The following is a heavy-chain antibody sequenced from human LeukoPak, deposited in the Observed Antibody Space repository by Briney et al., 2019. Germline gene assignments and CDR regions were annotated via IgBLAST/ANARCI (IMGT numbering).Heavy chain of an antibody. CDR3: ARDDSSGWYGRDY. Sequence: PSETLSLTCTVSGGSISSGDYYWSWIRQPPGKGLEWIGEINHSGRTNYNPSLKSRVTISVDTSKNQFSLKLSSVTAADTAVYYCARDDSSGWYGRDYWGQGTLVTVSS. CDR2: INHSGRT. V-gene: IGHV4-39*07. D-gene: IGHD6-19*01. J-gene: IGHJ4*02. CDR1: GGSISSGDYY.